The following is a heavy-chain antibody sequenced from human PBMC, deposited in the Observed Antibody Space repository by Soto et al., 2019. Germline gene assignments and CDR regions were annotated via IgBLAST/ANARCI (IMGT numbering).Heavy chain of an antibody. CDR1: GVTLSHCG. V-gene: IGHV3-30*03. CDR2: ISYDGSNK. J-gene: IGHJ4*02. D-gene: IGHD1-26*01. Sequence: GGSLRLSCAASGVTLSHCGIHWVRHGPGQGLERLAVISYDGSNKHYADSVKGRFTVSRDNSKNTLYLQMNSLRAEDTAVYFCARYSGKYRGHIDYWGQGTLVTVSS. CDR3: ARYSGKYRGHIDY.